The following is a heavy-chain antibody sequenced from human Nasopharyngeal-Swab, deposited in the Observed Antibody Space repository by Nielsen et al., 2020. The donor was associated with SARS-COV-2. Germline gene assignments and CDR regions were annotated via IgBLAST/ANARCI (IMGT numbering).Heavy chain of an antibody. J-gene: IGHJ4*02. D-gene: IGHD3-10*01. V-gene: IGHV4-59*01. Sequence: GSLPLSCTVSGGSISSYYWSWIRQPPGKGLEWIGYIYYSGSTNYNPSLKSRVTISVDTSKNQFSLKLSSVTAADTAVYYCARDRGWYVDYWGQGTLVTVSS. CDR3: ARDRGWYVDY. CDR1: GGSISSYY. CDR2: IYYSGST.